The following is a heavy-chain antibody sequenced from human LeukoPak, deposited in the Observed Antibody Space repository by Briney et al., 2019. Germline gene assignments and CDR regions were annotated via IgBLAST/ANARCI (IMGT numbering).Heavy chain of an antibody. CDR1: GYTLSEIG. CDR2: LDPEGDET. Sequence: ASVTVSCKVSGYTLSEIGMHWVRQAPGKGLEWMGGLDPEGDETIYAQKFQDRVTMTEDTSTDTAYLELSSLRSADSAVYYCASGRSMIPFWGQGTLVTVSS. V-gene: IGHV1-24*01. D-gene: IGHD3-22*01. CDR3: ASGRSMIPF. J-gene: IGHJ4*02.